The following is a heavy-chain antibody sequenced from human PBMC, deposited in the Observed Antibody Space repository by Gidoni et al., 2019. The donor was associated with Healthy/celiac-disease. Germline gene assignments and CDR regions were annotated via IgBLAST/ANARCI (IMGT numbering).Heavy chain of an antibody. CDR2: IKQDGSEK. D-gene: IGHD3-3*01. CDR1: GFTFSSHW. J-gene: IGHJ3*02. CDR3: ARERRSDAFDI. V-gene: IGHV3-7*03. Sequence: EVQLVESGVGLVQPGGSLRLSCAASGFTFSSHWMSWVRQAPGKGLGWVANIKQDGSEKYYVDSVKGRFTISRDNAKNSLYLQMNSLRAEDTAVYYCARERRSDAFDIWGQGTMVTVSS.